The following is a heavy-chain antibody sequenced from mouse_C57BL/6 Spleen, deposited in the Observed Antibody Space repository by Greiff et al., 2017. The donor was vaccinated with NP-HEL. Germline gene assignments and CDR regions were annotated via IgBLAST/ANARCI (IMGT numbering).Heavy chain of an antibody. V-gene: IGHV3-6*01. J-gene: IGHJ4*01. CDR3: ARDGYYYYAMDY. CDR2: ISYDGSN. CDR1: GYSITSGYY. Sequence: EVHLVESGPGLVKPSQSLSLTCSVTGYSITSGYYWNWIRQFPGNKLEWMGYISYDGSNNYNPSLKNLISITRDTSKNQFFLKLNSVTTEDTATYYCARDGYYYYAMDYWGQGTSVTVSS. D-gene: IGHD2-3*01.